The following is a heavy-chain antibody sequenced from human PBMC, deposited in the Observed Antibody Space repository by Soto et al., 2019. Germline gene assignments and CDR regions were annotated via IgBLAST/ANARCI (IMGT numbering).Heavy chain of an antibody. J-gene: IGHJ6*02. D-gene: IGHD7-27*01. CDR3: AKDIGDWGHSYFYGVDV. V-gene: IGHV3-23*01. Sequence: EVQLLESGGGLVQPGGSLRLSCAASGFIFSSYAMTWVRQIPGKGLEWVSSISGSGGTIFYADSVKGRFTLSRDNSKNRLYLQMNSLRAEDTALYHCAKDIGDWGHSYFYGVDVWGQGTTVTVSS. CDR2: ISGSGGTI. CDR1: GFIFSSYA.